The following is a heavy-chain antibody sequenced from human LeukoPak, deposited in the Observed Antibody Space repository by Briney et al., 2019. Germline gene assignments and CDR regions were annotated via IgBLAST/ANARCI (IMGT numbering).Heavy chain of an antibody. CDR3: ARVESYYYGSGSYYYYYYYMDV. J-gene: IGHJ6*03. CDR2: ISAYNGNT. CDR1: GYTFTSYG. D-gene: IGHD3-10*01. Sequence: ASVKVSCKASGYTFTSYGISWVRQAPGQGLEWMGWISAYNGNTNYAQKLQGRVTMTTDTSTSTAYMELRSLRSDDTAVYYCARVESYYYGSGSYYYYYYYMDVWGKGTTVTISS. V-gene: IGHV1-18*01.